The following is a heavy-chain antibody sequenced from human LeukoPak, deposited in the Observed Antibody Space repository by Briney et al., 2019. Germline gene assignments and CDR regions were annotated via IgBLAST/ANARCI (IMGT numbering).Heavy chain of an antibody. CDR2: ISGSGGST. V-gene: IGHV3-23*01. Sequence: GGSLRLSCAASGFTFRSYAMSWVRQAPGKGLEWVSTISGSGGSTYYADSVKGRFTISRDNSKNTLYLQMNSLRAEDTAVYYCAKGPNRSSGWSLDAFDIWGQGTMVTVSS. D-gene: IGHD6-19*01. J-gene: IGHJ3*02. CDR3: AKGPNRSSGWSLDAFDI. CDR1: GFTFRSYA.